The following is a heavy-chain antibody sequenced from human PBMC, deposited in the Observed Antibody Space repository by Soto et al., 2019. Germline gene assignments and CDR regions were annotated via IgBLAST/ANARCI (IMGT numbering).Heavy chain of an antibody. Sequence: PGGSLRLSCAASGFTFSSYAMSWVLQAPWKGLEWVSGISGSGDSTYYADSVKGRFAISRDNSKKTVYLQMNSLRAEDTAVYYCAKGVPGIAVAGTGYFQHWGQGTLVTVSS. CDR1: GFTFSSYA. D-gene: IGHD6-19*01. J-gene: IGHJ1*01. CDR2: ISGSGDST. CDR3: AKGVPGIAVAGTGYFQH. V-gene: IGHV3-23*01.